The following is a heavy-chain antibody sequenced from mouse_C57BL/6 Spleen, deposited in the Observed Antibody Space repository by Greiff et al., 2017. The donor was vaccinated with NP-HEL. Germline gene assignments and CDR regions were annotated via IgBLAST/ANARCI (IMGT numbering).Heavy chain of an antibody. CDR2: IYPGDGDT. Sequence: QVQLKQSGAELVKPGASVKISCKASGYAFSSYWMNWVKQRPGKGLEWIGQIYPGDGDTNYNGKFKGKATLTADKSSSTAYMQLSSLTSEDSAVYFCARRWDEYYAMDYWGQGTSVTVSS. CDR3: ARRWDEYYAMDY. J-gene: IGHJ4*01. CDR1: GYAFSSYW. V-gene: IGHV1-80*01. D-gene: IGHD4-1*01.